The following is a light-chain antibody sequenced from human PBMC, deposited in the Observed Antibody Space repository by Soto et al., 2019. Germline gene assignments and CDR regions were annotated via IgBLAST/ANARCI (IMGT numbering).Light chain of an antibody. CDR3: HQYASAPLT. Sequence: EIVLTQSPGTLSLSPGERAALSCRASQSVGNNFLGWYQQKPGQSPRLLIYHAFNWASGIPDRFSGTASGTDFTLTISRLEPEDFAVYFCHQYASAPLTFGGGTKVEIK. CDR1: QSVGNNF. CDR2: HAF. J-gene: IGKJ4*01. V-gene: IGKV3-20*01.